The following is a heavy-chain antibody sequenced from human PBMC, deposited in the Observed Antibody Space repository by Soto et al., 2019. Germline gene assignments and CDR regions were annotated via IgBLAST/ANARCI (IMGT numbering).Heavy chain of an antibody. CDR2: INPNSGGT. V-gene: IGHV1-2*04. CDR3: ARDGVVVDGMDV. J-gene: IGHJ6*02. D-gene: IGHD2-2*01. CDR1: GYTFTSYG. Sequence: GASVKVSCKASGYTFTSYGISWVRQAPGQGLEWMGWINPNSGGTNYAQKFQGWVTMTRDTSISTAYMELSRLRSDDTAVYYCARDGVVVDGMDVWGQGTTVTVSS.